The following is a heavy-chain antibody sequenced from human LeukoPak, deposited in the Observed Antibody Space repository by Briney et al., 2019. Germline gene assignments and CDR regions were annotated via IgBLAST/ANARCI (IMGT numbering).Heavy chain of an antibody. J-gene: IGHJ3*02. CDR2: INHSGST. CDR1: GGSFSGYY. D-gene: IGHD3-22*01. CDR3: ARLRWRTMIVVVRGAFDI. Sequence: SETLSLTCAVYGGSFSGYYWSWIRQPPGKGLEWIGEINHSGSTNYNPSLKSRVTISVDTSKNQFSLKLSSVTAADTAVYYCARLRWRTMIVVVRGAFDIWGQGTVVTVSS. V-gene: IGHV4-34*01.